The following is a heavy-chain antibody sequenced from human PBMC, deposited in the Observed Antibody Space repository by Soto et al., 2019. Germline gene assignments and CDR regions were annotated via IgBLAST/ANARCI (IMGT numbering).Heavy chain of an antibody. V-gene: IGHV1-69*01. CDR3: ARLCCTMVRGPFDY. J-gene: IGHJ4*02. CDR2: IIPSFGTA. D-gene: IGHD3-10*01. CDR1: GGTFSSYA. Sequence: QVQLVQSGAEVKKPGSSVKVSCKASGGTFSSYAISWVRQAPGQGLEWMGGIIPSFGTANYAQKFQGRVTITADESTSTAYRELSSLRSEYTAVYYCARLCCTMVRGPFDYWGQGPLVTVSS.